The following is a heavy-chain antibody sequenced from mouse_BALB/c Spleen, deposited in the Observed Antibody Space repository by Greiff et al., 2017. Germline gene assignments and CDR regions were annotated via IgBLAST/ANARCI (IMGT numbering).Heavy chain of an antibody. J-gene: IGHJ4*01. CDR2: ISSGSSTI. CDR1: GFTFSSFG. D-gene: IGHD2-4*01. V-gene: IGHV5-17*02. CDR3: ARRGITNYAMDY. Sequence: EVKLVESGGGLVQPGGSRKLSCAASGFTFSSFGMHWVRQAPEKGLEWVAYISSGSSTIYYADTVKGRFTISRDNPKNTLFLQMTSLRSEDTAMYYCARRGITNYAMDYWGQGTSVTVSS.